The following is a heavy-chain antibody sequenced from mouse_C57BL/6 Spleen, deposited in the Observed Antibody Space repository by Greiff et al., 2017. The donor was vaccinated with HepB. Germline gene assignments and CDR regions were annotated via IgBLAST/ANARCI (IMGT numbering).Heavy chain of an antibody. CDR2: INPNNGGT. V-gene: IGHV1-26*01. CDR1: GYTFTDYY. Sequence: VQLQQSGPELVKPGASVKISCKASGYTFTDYYMNWVKQSHGKSLEWIGDINPNNGGTSYNQKFKGKATLTVDKSSSTAYMELRSLTSEDSAVYYCAGIYYGTMYYFDYWGQGTTLTVSS. CDR3: AGIYYGTMYYFDY. J-gene: IGHJ2*01. D-gene: IGHD2-1*01.